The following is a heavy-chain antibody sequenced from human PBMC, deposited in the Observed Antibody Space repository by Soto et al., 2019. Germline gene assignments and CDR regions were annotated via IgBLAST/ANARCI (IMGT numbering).Heavy chain of an antibody. Sequence: SETLSLTCTVSGGSISPYYWSWIRQPPGKGPEWVGYIYYSGSTYYNPSLKSRVTISVDTSKNQFSLKLSSVTAADTAVYYCASPKIAFYNWFDPWGQGTLVTVSS. D-gene: IGHD3-3*02. CDR1: GGSISPYY. CDR2: IYYSGST. V-gene: IGHV4-59*04. CDR3: ASPKIAFYNWFDP. J-gene: IGHJ5*02.